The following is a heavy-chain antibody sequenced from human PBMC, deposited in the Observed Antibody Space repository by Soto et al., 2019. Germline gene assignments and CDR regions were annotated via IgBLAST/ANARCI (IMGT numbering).Heavy chain of an antibody. Sequence: ASVKVSCKASGYTFTSYDINWVRQATGQGLEWTGWMNPNSGNTGYAQKFQGRVTMTRNTSISTAYMELSSLRSEDTAVYYCARGEKKPYYYYGMDVWGQGTTVTVSS. V-gene: IGHV1-8*01. CDR3: ARGEKKPYYYYGMDV. CDR2: MNPNSGNT. J-gene: IGHJ6*02. CDR1: GYTFTSYD.